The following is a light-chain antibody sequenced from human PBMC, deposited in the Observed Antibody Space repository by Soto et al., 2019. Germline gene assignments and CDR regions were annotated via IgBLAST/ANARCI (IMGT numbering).Light chain of an antibody. CDR3: QQRSNWPIT. CDR2: DAS. Sequence: EIVLTQSPATLSLSPGERATLSCRASQSVYSYLAWYQQKPGQAPRLLIYDASNRATGIPARFRGSGSGTDFTLTISSLEPEDFAVYYCQQRSNWPITFGQGTRREI. J-gene: IGKJ5*01. CDR1: QSVYSY. V-gene: IGKV3-11*01.